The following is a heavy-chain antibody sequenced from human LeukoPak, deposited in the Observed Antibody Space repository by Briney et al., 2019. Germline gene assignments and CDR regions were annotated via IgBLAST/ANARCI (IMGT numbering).Heavy chain of an antibody. J-gene: IGHJ3*02. CDR3: VKHREKGYCSSTSCYTGAFDI. CDR2: INHSGST. D-gene: IGHD2-2*02. Sequence: SETLSLTCAVYGGSFSGYYWSWIRQPPGKGLEWIGEINHSGSTNYNPSLKSRVTISVDTSKNQFSLKLSSVTAADTAVYYCVKHREKGYCSSTSCYTGAFDIWGQGTMVTVSS. CDR1: GGSFSGYY. V-gene: IGHV4-34*01.